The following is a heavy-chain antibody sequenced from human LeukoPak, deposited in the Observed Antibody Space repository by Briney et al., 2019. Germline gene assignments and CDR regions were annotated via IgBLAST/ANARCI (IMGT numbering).Heavy chain of an antibody. CDR2: IYYTGST. D-gene: IGHD6-19*01. Sequence: PSETLSLTRTVSGGSISAYYWTWIRQPPGKEMEWIGNIYYTGSTNYKPSLKSRVTISVDTSKNQFSLKVTSVTAADTAVYYCARGQGWLPDYWGQGTLVTVSS. V-gene: IGHV4-59*01. CDR3: ARGQGWLPDY. CDR1: GGSISAYY. J-gene: IGHJ4*02.